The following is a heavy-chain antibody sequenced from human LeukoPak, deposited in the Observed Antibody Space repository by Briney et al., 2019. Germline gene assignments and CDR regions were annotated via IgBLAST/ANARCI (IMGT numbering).Heavy chain of an antibody. CDR2: IDHTGST. Sequence: SETLSLTCTVSGGSISSYYWSWIRQPPGKGLEWIGYIDHTGSTNYNPSLNSRVTISRDTSKNHFSLELSSVTAADTAVYFCARGRVSSSSWSSIYYYYFYMDVWGRGTTVTVSS. CDR3: ARGRVSSSSWSSIYYYYFYMDV. CDR1: GGSISSYY. V-gene: IGHV4-59*01. J-gene: IGHJ6*03. D-gene: IGHD6-13*01.